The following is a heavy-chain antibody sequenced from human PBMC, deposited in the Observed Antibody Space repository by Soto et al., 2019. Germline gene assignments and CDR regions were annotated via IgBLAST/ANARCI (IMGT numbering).Heavy chain of an antibody. CDR2: ISLSSANI. V-gene: IGHV3-48*01. CDR1: GFSLYNYA. J-gene: IGHJ6*02. Sequence: GGSLRLSCAASGFSLYNYAMDWVRQAPGQGLEWVSYISLSSANIHYADSVRGRFTVSRDNAKNSLYLQMNSLRAEDTAVYYCAKRTGGLQNYYYGMDVWGQGTTVTVSS. CDR3: AKRTGGLQNYYYGMDV. D-gene: IGHD1-26*01.